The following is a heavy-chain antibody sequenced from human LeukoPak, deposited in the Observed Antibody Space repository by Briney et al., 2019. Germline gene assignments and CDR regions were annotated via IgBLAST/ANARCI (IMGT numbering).Heavy chain of an antibody. Sequence: AGGSLRLSCAASGFSFSSYWMSWVRQGPGKGLEWVANINQDGSEKYYVDSVKGRFTISRVNAKNSLYLQMNSLRAADTAVYYCARPLDTAMVADAFDIWGQGTMVTVSS. J-gene: IGHJ3*02. D-gene: IGHD5-18*01. CDR2: INQDGSEK. CDR1: GFSFSSYW. CDR3: ARPLDTAMVADAFDI. V-gene: IGHV3-7*01.